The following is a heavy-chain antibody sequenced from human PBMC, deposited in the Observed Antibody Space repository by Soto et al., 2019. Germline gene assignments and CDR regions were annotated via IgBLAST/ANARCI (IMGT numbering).Heavy chain of an antibody. D-gene: IGHD3-22*01. CDR2: IYYSGST. Sequence: SETLSLTCTVSGGSISSYYWSWIRQPPGKGLEWIGYIYYSGSTNYNPSLKSRVTISVDTSKNQFSLKLSSVTAADTAVYYCARGYYYDSSGIDYWGQGTLVTVPS. V-gene: IGHV4-59*01. CDR1: GGSISSYY. J-gene: IGHJ4*02. CDR3: ARGYYYDSSGIDY.